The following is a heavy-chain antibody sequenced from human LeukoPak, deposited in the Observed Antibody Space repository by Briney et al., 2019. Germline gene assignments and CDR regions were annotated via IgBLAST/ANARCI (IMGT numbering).Heavy chain of an antibody. CDR3: AKDQGLGDWHYYGMDV. CDR2: ISGSGGST. CDR1: GFTFSSYA. Sequence: PGGSLRLSCAASGFTFSSYAMSWVRQAPGKGLEWVSAISGSGGSTYYADSVKGRFTISRDNSKNTLYLQMNSLRAEDTAVYYCAKDQGLGDWHYYGMDVWGQGTTVTVSS. J-gene: IGHJ6*02. D-gene: IGHD2-21*02. V-gene: IGHV3-23*01.